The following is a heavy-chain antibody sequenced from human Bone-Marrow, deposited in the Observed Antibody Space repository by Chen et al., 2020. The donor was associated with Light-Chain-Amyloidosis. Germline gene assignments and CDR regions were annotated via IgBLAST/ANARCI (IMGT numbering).Heavy chain of an antibody. J-gene: IGHJ4*02. Sequence: VQLVESGGGLVQPGRALRLSCAAAGFTFDNYAVHWVRHVPGKGLEWVSFVRFVGSDKYYADSVKGRFTISRDDSKNTLYLQMNSLRPEDTAVYYCAQLYSYGRPFKHWGQGTLVSVSS. D-gene: IGHD5-18*01. CDR2: VRFVGSDK. V-gene: IGHV3-30*02. CDR3: AQLYSYGRPFKH. CDR1: GFTFDNYA.